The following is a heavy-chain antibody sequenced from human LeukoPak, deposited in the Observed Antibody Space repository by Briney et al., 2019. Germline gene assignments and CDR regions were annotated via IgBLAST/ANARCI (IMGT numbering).Heavy chain of an antibody. V-gene: IGHV3-53*01. CDR2: IYSDGST. D-gene: IGHD1-26*01. J-gene: IGHJ4*02. CDR1: GFIVSGDF. CDR3: ARERGRGRDSPWFDY. Sequence: GGSLRLSCAAPGFIVSGDFMSWVRQAPGKGLEWVSVIYSDGSTYYADSVKGRFTISRDNSKNTLDLQMTGLRAEDTAVYYCARERGRGRDSPWFDYWGQGTLVTVSS.